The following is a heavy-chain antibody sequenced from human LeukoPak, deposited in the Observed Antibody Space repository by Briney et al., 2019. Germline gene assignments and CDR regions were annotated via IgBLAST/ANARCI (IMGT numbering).Heavy chain of an antibody. J-gene: IGHJ4*02. Sequence: ASVKVSCKASGYTFTGYYMHWVRQAPGQGLEWMGWINPNSGGTNYAQKFQGWVTMTRDTSISTAYMELSRLRSDDTAVYYCARDVAIAARQLPDYWGQGTLVTVSS. V-gene: IGHV1-2*04. CDR1: GYTFTGYY. D-gene: IGHD6-6*01. CDR2: INPNSGGT. CDR3: ARDVAIAARQLPDY.